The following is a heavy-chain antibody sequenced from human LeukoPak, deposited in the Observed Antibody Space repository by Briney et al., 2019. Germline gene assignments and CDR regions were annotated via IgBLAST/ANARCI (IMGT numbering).Heavy chain of an antibody. J-gene: IGHJ4*02. CDR3: ARLYLVHVLGDYYDSSGYLRGFDY. CDR2: ISAYNGDT. V-gene: IGHV1-18*01. Sequence: ASVKVSCKASGYTFTSYGITWVRQAPGQGLEWMGWISAYNGDTNYAQIVQDRVTMTTDTSTSTAYMELRSLRSDDAAVYYCARLYLVHVLGDYYDSSGYLRGFDYWGQGTLVTVSS. D-gene: IGHD3-22*01. CDR1: GYTFTSYG.